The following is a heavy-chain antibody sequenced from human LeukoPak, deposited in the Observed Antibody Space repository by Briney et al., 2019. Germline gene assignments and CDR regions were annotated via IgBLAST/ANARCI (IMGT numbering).Heavy chain of an antibody. Sequence: SETLSLTCTVSGGSISSYYWSWIRQPPGKALEWIGYIYYSGSTNYNPSLKSRVTISVDTSKNQFSLRLSSVTAADTAVYYCARRIAAVGTYYFDYWGQGTLVTVSS. J-gene: IGHJ4*02. CDR1: GGSISSYY. CDR3: ARRIAAVGTYYFDY. D-gene: IGHD6-13*01. V-gene: IGHV4-59*08. CDR2: IYYSGST.